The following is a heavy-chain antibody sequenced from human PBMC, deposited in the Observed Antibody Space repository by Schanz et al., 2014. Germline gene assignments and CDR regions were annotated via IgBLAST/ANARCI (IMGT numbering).Heavy chain of an antibody. J-gene: IGHJ4*02. Sequence: EVQLLESGGGLVQPGGSLRLSCSASTFTFDHYAMTWVRQAPGKGLEWVAAVSSRSDEIKYADSVRGRFTISRDNSKSTLYLQMNSLRAEDTAVYYCARAGYCTSVSCSLFVSDYWGQGTLVTVSS. CDR2: VSSRSDEI. D-gene: IGHD2-2*03. CDR1: TFTFDHYA. V-gene: IGHV3-23*05. CDR3: ARAGYCTSVSCSLFVSDY.